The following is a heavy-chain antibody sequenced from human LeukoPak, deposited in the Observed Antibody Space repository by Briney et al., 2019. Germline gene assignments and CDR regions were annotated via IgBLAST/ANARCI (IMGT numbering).Heavy chain of an antibody. Sequence: GGSLRLSCAASGFTFSSYWMHWVRQAPGKGLVWVSRINSDGSTTSNADSVKGRFTISRDNAKNTLYLQMSSLRVEDTAVYYCARGSGTSWYGPDYWGQGTLITVSS. J-gene: IGHJ4*02. CDR2: INSDGSTT. D-gene: IGHD6-13*01. V-gene: IGHV3-74*01. CDR1: GFTFSSYW. CDR3: ARGSGTSWYGPDY.